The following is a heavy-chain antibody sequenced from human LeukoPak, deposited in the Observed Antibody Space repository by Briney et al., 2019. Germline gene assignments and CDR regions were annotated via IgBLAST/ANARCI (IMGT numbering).Heavy chain of an antibody. D-gene: IGHD5-12*01. CDR2: INHSGST. CDR1: GGSFSGYY. J-gene: IGHJ4*02. CDR3: ARGRRGYSGDDFNY. Sequence: SETLSLTCAVSGGSFSGYYWSWIRQPPGKGLQWIGEINHSGSTNYNPSLKSRVTISVDTSKNQFSLKVSSVTAADTAVYYCARGRRGYSGDDFNYWGQGTVVTVFS. V-gene: IGHV4-34*01.